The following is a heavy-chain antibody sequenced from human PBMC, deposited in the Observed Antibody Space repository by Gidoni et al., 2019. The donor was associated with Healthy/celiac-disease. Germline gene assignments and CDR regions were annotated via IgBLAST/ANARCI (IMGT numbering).Heavy chain of an antibody. CDR2: INHSGST. CDR1: GGSFSGYY. Sequence: QVQLQQWGAGLLKPSETLSLTCAVYGGSFSGYYWSWIRQPPGKGLEWIGEINHSGSTNYNPSLKSRVTISVDTSKNQFSLKLSSVTAADTAVYYCARAGGRGIAARPRYYYYYMDVWGKGTTVTVSS. D-gene: IGHD6-6*01. J-gene: IGHJ6*03. V-gene: IGHV4-34*01. CDR3: ARAGGRGIAARPRYYYYYMDV.